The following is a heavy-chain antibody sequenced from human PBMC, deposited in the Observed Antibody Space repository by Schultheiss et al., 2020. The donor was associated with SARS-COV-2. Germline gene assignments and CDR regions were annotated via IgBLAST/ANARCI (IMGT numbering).Heavy chain of an antibody. CDR1: GGSISSYY. Sequence: SETLSLTCTVSGGSISSYYWSWIRQPPGKGLEWIGYIYYSGSTYYNPSLKSRVTISVDTSKNQFSLKLSSVTAADTAVYYCARGRPTVFDYWGQGTLVTVSS. D-gene: IGHD4-17*01. CDR2: IYYSGST. J-gene: IGHJ4*02. V-gene: IGHV4-59*12. CDR3: ARGRPTVFDY.